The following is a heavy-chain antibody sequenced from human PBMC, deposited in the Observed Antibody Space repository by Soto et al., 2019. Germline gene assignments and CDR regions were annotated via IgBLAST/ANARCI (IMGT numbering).Heavy chain of an antibody. D-gene: IGHD4-4*01. J-gene: IGHJ6*02. CDR3: ARVGMTTVNPDYYGMDV. Sequence: GSGPTLVNPTQTLTLTCTFSGFSLSTSGMCVSWIRQPPGKALEWLALIDWDDDKYYSTSLKTRLTISKDTSKNQVVLTMTNMDPVDTATYYCARVGMTTVNPDYYGMDVWGQGTTVTVS. CDR2: IDWDDDK. CDR1: GFSLSTSGMC. V-gene: IGHV2-70*01.